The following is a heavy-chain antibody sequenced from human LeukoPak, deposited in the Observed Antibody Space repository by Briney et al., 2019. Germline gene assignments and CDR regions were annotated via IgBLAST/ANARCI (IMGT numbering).Heavy chain of an antibody. Sequence: GGSLRLSCAASGFTFSSYTMDWVRQAPGKGLEWVSSISRSSTYIYYADSVLGRFTISRDNAKTSVYLQMDSLRAEDTAMYYCARDRSIVTGYYYFDFWGQGTLLTVSS. D-gene: IGHD3-9*01. CDR1: GFTFSSYT. CDR3: ARDRSIVTGYYYFDF. V-gene: IGHV3-21*06. J-gene: IGHJ4*02. CDR2: ISRSSTYI.